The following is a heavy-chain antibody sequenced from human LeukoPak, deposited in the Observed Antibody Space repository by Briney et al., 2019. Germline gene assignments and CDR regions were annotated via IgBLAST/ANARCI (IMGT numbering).Heavy chain of an antibody. J-gene: IGHJ4*02. Sequence: ASVKVSCKASGYTFTRYDINWVRQAPGQGLEWMGWISAYNGNTNYAQKLQGRVTMTTDTSTSTAYMELRSLRSDDTAVYYCARDPFGYYDSSGYYYHWGQGTLVTVSS. D-gene: IGHD3-22*01. V-gene: IGHV1-18*01. CDR2: ISAYNGNT. CDR1: GYTFTRYD. CDR3: ARDPFGYYDSSGYYYH.